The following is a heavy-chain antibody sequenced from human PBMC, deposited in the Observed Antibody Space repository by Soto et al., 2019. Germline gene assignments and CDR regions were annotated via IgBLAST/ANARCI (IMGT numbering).Heavy chain of an antibody. Sequence: SDTRSLCCAVSGGSISISRSYWVWIGHPPGKGQEWSRRIYYSVSTYYNPSLRSRVTISVDTSKNHFSLKLSSVTSSDTAVYYCASQEASYNWFAPWGKGTRVTV. CDR2: IYYSVST. V-gene: IGHV4-39*02. J-gene: IGHJ5*02. CDR3: ASQEASYNWFAP. CDR1: GGSISISRSY.